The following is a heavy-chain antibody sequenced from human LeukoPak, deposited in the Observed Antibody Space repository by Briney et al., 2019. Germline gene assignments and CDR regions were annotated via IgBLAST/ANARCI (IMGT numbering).Heavy chain of an antibody. D-gene: IGHD6-19*01. CDR2: ISSGGSPT. J-gene: IGHJ6*02. CDR1: GFTFSSYS. Sequence: PGGSLRLSCAASGFTFSSYSMNWVRQAPGKGLEWISYISSGGSPTYHADSVKGRFVISRDSAKNSLYLRMNSLRAEDTAVYYCARDNSSGWSDFHYYGMDVWGQGTTVIVSS. CDR3: ARDNSSGWSDFHYYGMDV. V-gene: IGHV3-48*01.